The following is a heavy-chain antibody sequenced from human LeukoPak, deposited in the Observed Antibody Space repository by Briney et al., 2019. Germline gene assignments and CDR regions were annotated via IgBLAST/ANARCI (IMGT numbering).Heavy chain of an antibody. V-gene: IGHV1-18*01. Sequence: ASVKVSCKASVYTFTSYGISWVRQAPGQGLEWMGWISAYNGNTNYAQKLQGRVTMTTDTSTSTAYMELSSLRSDDTAVYYCARDQASSGWYDNYYYYGMDVWGQGTTVTVSS. J-gene: IGHJ6*02. D-gene: IGHD6-19*01. CDR2: ISAYNGNT. CDR3: ARDQASSGWYDNYYYYGMDV. CDR1: VYTFTSYG.